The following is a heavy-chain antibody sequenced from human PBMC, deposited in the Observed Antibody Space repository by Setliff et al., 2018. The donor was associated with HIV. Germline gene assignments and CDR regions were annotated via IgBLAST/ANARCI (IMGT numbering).Heavy chain of an antibody. CDR2: IHYTGST. CDR3: ARNSQKGIQPLLLAS. J-gene: IGHJ4*02. CDR1: GGSLNGHF. V-gene: IGHV4-59*11. D-gene: IGHD1-1*01. Sequence: KPSETLSLTCTVIGGSLNGHFWSWIRQPPGKGLEWIGDIHYTGSTNYNPSLKSRVTISVDTSKNHFSLRLSSVTAADTAVYYCARNSQKGIQPLLLASWGPGTLVTVSS.